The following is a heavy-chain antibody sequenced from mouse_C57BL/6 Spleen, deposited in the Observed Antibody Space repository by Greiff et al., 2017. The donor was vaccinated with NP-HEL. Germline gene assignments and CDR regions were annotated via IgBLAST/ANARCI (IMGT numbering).Heavy chain of an antibody. J-gene: IGHJ4*01. D-gene: IGHD2-4*01. CDR2: IWSDGST. CDR3: ARQGIYYDYDDGLYDAMDY. V-gene: IGHV2-6-1*01. Sequence: VQLQQSGPGLVAPSQSLSITCTVSGFSLTSYGVHWVRQPPGKGLEWLVVIWSDGSTTYNSALKSRLSISKDNSKSQVFLKMNSLQTDDTAMYYCARQGIYYDYDDGLYDAMDYWGQGTSVTVSS. CDR1: GFSLTSYG.